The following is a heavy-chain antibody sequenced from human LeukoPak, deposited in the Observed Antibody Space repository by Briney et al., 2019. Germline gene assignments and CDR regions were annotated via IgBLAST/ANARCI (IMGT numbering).Heavy chain of an antibody. CDR1: GFTFSSYW. Sequence: PGGSLRLSCAAPGFTFSSYWMTWVRQGPGKGLEWVANIKPGGNEKYYVDSVKGRFTISRDNVKNSLYLQMNSLRAEDTAIYYCATFRFLGTWGQGTMVTVSP. V-gene: IGHV3-7*03. J-gene: IGHJ3*01. CDR3: ATFRFLGT. D-gene: IGHD3-3*01. CDR2: IKPGGNEK.